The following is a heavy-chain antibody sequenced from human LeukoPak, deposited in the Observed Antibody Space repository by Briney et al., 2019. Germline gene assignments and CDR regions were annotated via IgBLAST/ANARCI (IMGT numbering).Heavy chain of an antibody. CDR3: ARDHHRRLYDSQARDTFDF. CDR1: GFTFSTYG. Sequence: PGGSLRLSCAASGFTFSTYGMHWVRQAPGKGLEWGSYISSSSTTIYYADSVKGRFTISRDNAKNSLYLQMNSLRAEDTAVYYCARDHHRRLYDSQARDTFDFWGQGTMVTVSS. D-gene: IGHD3-22*01. CDR2: ISSSSTTI. V-gene: IGHV3-48*01. J-gene: IGHJ3*01.